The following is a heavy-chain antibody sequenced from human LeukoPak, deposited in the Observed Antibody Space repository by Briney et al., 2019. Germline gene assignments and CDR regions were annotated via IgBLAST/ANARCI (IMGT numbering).Heavy chain of an antibody. CDR3: AKDSSSFAPYHFDY. Sequence: PGGSLRLSCAASGFTFSSYGMHWVRQAPGKGLEWVAVISYDGSNKYYADSVKGRFTISRDNSKNTLYLQMNSLRAEDTAVYYCAKDSSSFAPYHFDYWGQGTLVTVSS. D-gene: IGHD6-6*01. J-gene: IGHJ4*02. V-gene: IGHV3-30*18. CDR2: ISYDGSNK. CDR1: GFTFSSYG.